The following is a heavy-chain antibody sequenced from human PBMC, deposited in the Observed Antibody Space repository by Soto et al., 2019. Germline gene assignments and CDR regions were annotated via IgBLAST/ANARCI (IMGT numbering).Heavy chain of an antibody. Sequence: QVQLVESGGGVVQPGRSLRLSCAASGFTFSSYGMHWVRQAPGKGLEWGAVISYDGRNKYYADSVKGRFTISRDNSKNRLYLQMNSLRAEDTAVYYFAKDNGYSHTRGTDVWGHGTTVTVSS. CDR3: AKDNGYSHTRGTDV. CDR1: GFTFSSYG. J-gene: IGHJ6*02. D-gene: IGHD5-18*01. V-gene: IGHV3-30*18. CDR2: ISYDGRNK.